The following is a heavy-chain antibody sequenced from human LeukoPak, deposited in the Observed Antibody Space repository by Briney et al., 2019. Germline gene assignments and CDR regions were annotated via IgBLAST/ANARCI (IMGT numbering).Heavy chain of an antibody. D-gene: IGHD5-18*01. Sequence: GGSLRLSCAASGFTFDDYAMHWVRQAPGKGLEWVSDISWNSGSIGYADSVKGRFTISRDNAKNSLYLQMNSLRAEDSAVYYCARALGYSYGYGIYWGQGTLVTVSS. CDR2: ISWNSGSI. J-gene: IGHJ4*02. V-gene: IGHV3-9*01. CDR1: GFTFDDYA. CDR3: ARALGYSYGYGIY.